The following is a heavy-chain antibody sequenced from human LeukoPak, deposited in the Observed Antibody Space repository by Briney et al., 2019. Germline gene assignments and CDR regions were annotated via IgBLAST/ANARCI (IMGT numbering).Heavy chain of an antibody. V-gene: IGHV3-23*01. J-gene: IGHJ3*02. CDR1: GFTFRSYG. Sequence: PGGSLRLSCEASGFTFRSYGMSWVRQGPGKGLEWVSGISGRGGETDYADFVKGRSTISRDNSKNTLFLQMNSLRAEDTAVYYCAKDLKGLYDYVRGSYAIDIWGHGTMVTVSS. CDR3: AKDLKGLYDYVRGSYAIDI. D-gene: IGHD3-16*01. CDR2: ISGRGGET.